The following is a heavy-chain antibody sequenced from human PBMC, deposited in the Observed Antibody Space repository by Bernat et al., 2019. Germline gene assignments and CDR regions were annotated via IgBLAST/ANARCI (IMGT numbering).Heavy chain of an antibody. J-gene: IGHJ4*01. CDR2: ISSSGSSI. Sequence: QVQLVASGGGLVKPGGSLRLSCEASEFTFSDYFMSWIRQAPGKGLEWVSYISSSGSSIYYTDSVKGRFTISRDNTKNSLFLQMTSLRTEDTAIYYCARGQSRTSGWFDYWGHGTLVTVSS. V-gene: IGHV3-11*01. CDR3: ARGQSRTSGWFDY. D-gene: IGHD6-19*01. CDR1: EFTFSDYF.